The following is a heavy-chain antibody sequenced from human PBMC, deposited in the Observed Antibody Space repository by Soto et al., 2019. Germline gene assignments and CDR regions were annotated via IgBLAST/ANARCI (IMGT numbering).Heavy chain of an antibody. D-gene: IGHD4-17*01. CDR3: AQRRGDGVFAAYDF. Sequence: PGGTLRLSCAASGFTFSTYAMSWIRQAPGKGLEWVSAISRNAYHIYYADSVKGPSNNPSDNSKHLLYLQMNSLRTEDTVVYYCAQRRGDGVFAAYDFWGQGAMVTVSS. CDR1: GFTFSTYA. V-gene: IGHV3-23*01. CDR2: ISRNAYHI. J-gene: IGHJ3*01.